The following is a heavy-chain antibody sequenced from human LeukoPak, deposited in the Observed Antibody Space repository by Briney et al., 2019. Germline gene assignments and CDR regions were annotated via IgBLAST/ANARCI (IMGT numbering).Heavy chain of an antibody. CDR3: AREVDSGSRPFDP. J-gene: IGHJ5*02. CDR2: IYYSGST. CDR1: GGSISSGDYY. Sequence: PSETLSLTCTVSGGSISSGDYYWSWIRQPPGKGLEWIGSIYYSGSTYYNPSLKSRVTISVDTSKNQFSLKLSSVTAADTAVYYCAREVDSGSRPFDPWGQGTLVTVSS. V-gene: IGHV4-39*07. D-gene: IGHD1-26*01.